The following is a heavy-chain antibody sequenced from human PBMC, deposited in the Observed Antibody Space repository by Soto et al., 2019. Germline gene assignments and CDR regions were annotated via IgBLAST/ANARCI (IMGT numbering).Heavy chain of an antibody. CDR3: ARGKGQLLLVRPKGFHP. J-gene: IGHJ5*02. D-gene: IGHD2-2*01. V-gene: IGHV4-34*01. Sequence: SETLSLTCAVSGGSFSGYFWNWIRQPPGKGLEWIGEINPGGSTTYNPSLKSRVTISADTSKNQFSLNLSSGTAADTAVYYCARGKGQLLLVRPKGFHPWGQGTLVTVSS. CDR1: GGSFSGYF. CDR2: INPGGST.